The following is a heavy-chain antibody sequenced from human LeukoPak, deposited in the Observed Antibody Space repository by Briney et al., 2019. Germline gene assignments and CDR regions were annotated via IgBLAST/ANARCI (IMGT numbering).Heavy chain of an antibody. D-gene: IGHD2-15*01. V-gene: IGHV3-48*03. CDR2: ISRSGTTI. CDR3: ARVLPHSDPLDY. J-gene: IGHJ4*02. Sequence: GGSLRLSCAASGFTFSDFAMIWVRQPPGKGLEWVSFISRSGTTIYYADSVKGRFTISRDNAKNSLYLQMNSLRAEDTAVYYCARVLPHSDPLDYWGQGTLVTVSS. CDR1: GFTFSDFA.